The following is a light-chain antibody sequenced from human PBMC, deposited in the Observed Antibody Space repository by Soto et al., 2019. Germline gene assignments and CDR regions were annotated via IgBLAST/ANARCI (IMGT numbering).Light chain of an antibody. CDR3: QQRSNWPPIT. V-gene: IGKV3D-20*02. CDR2: GAS. Sequence: ISVTQSPGTLSLSPGERAPLSCRASQSVSNNYLAWYQQKPGQAPRLLIYGASNRATGIPDRFSGSGSGTDFTLTISSLEPEDFAVYYCQQRSNWPPITFGQGRRLEIK. CDR1: QSVSNNY. J-gene: IGKJ5*01.